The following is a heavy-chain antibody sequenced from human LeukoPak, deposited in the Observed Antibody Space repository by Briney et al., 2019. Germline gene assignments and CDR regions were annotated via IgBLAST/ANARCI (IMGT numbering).Heavy chain of an antibody. CDR2: ISYDGSNK. CDR3: ARMGLQYYFDY. V-gene: IGHV3-30*04. J-gene: IGHJ4*02. Sequence: GGSLRLSCAASGFTFSSYAMHWVRQAPGKGLEWVAVISYDGSNKYYADSVKGRFTISRDNSKNTLYLQMNSLRAEDTAVYYCARMGLQYYFDYWGQGTLVTVSS. CDR1: GFTFSSYA.